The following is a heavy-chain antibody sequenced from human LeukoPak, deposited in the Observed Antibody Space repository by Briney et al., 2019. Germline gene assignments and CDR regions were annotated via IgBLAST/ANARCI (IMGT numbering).Heavy chain of an antibody. CDR3: TRGNQVLLYFIDY. CDR2: IRSKAYGGTT. Sequence: PGGSLRLSCTASGFTFSDYAMSWVRQAPGKGLEWVGFIRSKAYGGTTEYAASVKGRFTISRDDSKSIAYLEMNSLITEDTAVYYCTRGNQVLLYFIDYWGQGTLATVSS. V-gene: IGHV3-49*04. CDR1: GFTFSDYA. J-gene: IGHJ4*02. D-gene: IGHD2-2*01.